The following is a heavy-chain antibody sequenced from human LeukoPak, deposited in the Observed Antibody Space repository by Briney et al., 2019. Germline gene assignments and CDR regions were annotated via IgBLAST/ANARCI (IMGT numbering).Heavy chain of an antibody. Sequence: SVKVSCKASGGTFSSYAISWVRQVPGQGLEWVGGIIPIFGTANFAQKFQGRVTVTADESTGTAYMELSSLRSEGTAVYYCASSGYSYGYSRFDYWGQGTLVTVSS. CDR2: IIPIFGTA. V-gene: IGHV1-69*13. J-gene: IGHJ4*02. CDR1: GGTFSSYA. CDR3: ASSGYSYGYSRFDY. D-gene: IGHD5-18*01.